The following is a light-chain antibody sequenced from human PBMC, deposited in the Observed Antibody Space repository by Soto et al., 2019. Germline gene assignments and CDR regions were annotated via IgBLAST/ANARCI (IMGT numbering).Light chain of an antibody. CDR2: EVS. CDR3: CSYAGSNTYVV. V-gene: IGLV2-23*02. J-gene: IGLJ2*01. CDR1: SSDVGNYNL. Sequence: QSALTQPASVSGSPGQSITISCTGTSSDVGNYNLVSWYQHHPGTAPKLMISEVSNRPSGVSNRFSGSKSGNTASLTISGLQAEDEADYYCCSYAGSNTYVVFGGGTKLTVL.